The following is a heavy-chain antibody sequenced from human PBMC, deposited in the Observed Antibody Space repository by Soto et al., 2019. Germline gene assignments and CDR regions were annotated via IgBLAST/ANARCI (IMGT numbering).Heavy chain of an antibody. J-gene: IGHJ3*02. Sequence: QVQLVQSGAEVKKPGASVKVSCKASGYTFTGYYMHWVRQAPGQGLEWMGWINPNSGGTNYAQKFQGWVTMTRDTSISTAYMELSRLRSDDTAVYYCARGYCSSTSCPRTGAFDIWCQETMVTFSS. D-gene: IGHD2-2*01. CDR2: INPNSGGT. CDR1: GYTFTGYY. CDR3: ARGYCSSTSCPRTGAFDI. V-gene: IGHV1-2*04.